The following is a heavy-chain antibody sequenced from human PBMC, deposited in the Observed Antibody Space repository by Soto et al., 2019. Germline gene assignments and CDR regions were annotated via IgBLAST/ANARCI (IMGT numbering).Heavy chain of an antibody. Sequence: GGSLRLSCAASGFTFSYYWMSWVRQAPEKGLEWVANIKPDGSETWYVDSVKGRFTISRDNAKNSLYLQMNSLRADDTAVYYCARGDYYDTSGPFSDAFDVWGQGTMVTVSS. J-gene: IGHJ3*01. CDR1: GFTFSYYW. CDR3: ARGDYYDTSGPFSDAFDV. V-gene: IGHV3-7*04. CDR2: IKPDGSET. D-gene: IGHD3-22*01.